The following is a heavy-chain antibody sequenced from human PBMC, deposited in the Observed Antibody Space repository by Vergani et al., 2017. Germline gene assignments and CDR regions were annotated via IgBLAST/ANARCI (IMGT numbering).Heavy chain of an antibody. CDR3: ARGRKHFFEAPYDV. J-gene: IGHJ4*02. Sequence: QVQLQQWGATVLKPSETLSLTCAVYGVSLKTYFWNWIRQSPDKGLEWIGEVDHSDRPYYNPSLSGRVTISVDTSKNQISLRLHSVDVADSAIYYCARGRKHFFEAPYDVWGQGSPVTVSS. V-gene: IGHV4-34*02. CDR1: GVSLKTYF. CDR2: VDHSDRP. D-gene: IGHD3-3*02.